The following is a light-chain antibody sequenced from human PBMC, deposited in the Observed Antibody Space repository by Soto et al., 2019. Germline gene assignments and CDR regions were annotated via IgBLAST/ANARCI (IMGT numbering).Light chain of an antibody. CDR3: SSYTSSSPHHD. CDR2: DVS. J-gene: IGLJ1*01. CDR1: SSDVGGYNY. Sequence: SALTQPASVSGSPGQSITLSCTGTSSDVGGYNYVSWYQQHPGKAPKLMIYDVSDRPSGVSNRSSDSKSGNAAYLTSSGLKAEEEGDYYCSSYTSSSPHHDFGTGTKLT. V-gene: IGLV2-14*03.